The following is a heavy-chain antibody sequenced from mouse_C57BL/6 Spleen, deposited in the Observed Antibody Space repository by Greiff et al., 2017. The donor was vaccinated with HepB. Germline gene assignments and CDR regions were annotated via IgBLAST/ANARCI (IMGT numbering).Heavy chain of an antibody. CDR3: ASGVAPFDY. D-gene: IGHD1-1*01. Sequence: VQLQQSGPELVKPGASVKISCKASGYTFTDYYMNWVKQSHGKSLEWIGDINPNNGGTSYNQKFKGKATLTVDKSSSTAYMELRSLTSEDSAVYYCASGVAPFDYWGQGTTLTVSS. CDR2: INPNNGGT. V-gene: IGHV1-26*01. J-gene: IGHJ2*01. CDR1: GYTFTDYY.